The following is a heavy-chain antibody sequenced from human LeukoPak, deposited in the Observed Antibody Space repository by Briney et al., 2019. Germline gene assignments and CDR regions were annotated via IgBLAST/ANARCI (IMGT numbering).Heavy chain of an antibody. CDR2: IYYSGST. Sequence: TSSETLSLTCTVSGGSISSYYWSWIRQPPGKGLEWIGYIYYSGSTNYNPSLKSRVTISVDTSKNQFSLKLSSVTAADTAVYYCARAINYDILTGYYLHFDYWGQGTLVTVSS. V-gene: IGHV4-59*01. CDR1: GGSISSYY. J-gene: IGHJ4*02. CDR3: ARAINYDILTGYYLHFDY. D-gene: IGHD3-9*01.